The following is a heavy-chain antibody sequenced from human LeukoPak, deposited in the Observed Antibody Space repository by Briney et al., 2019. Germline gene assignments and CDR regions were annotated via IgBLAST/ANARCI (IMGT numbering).Heavy chain of an antibody. D-gene: IGHD5-24*01. CDR1: GYTFTNYN. J-gene: IGHJ3*02. CDR3: ARVRDGYNDAYDI. Sequence: GASVKVSCKASGYTFTNYNMHWVRQATGQGLEWMGIINPSGGSTNYAQNFQGRVTMTRDTSTSTAYMELSSLRSEDTAVYYCARVRDGYNDAYDIWGQGTMVTVPS. CDR2: INPSGGST. V-gene: IGHV1-46*01.